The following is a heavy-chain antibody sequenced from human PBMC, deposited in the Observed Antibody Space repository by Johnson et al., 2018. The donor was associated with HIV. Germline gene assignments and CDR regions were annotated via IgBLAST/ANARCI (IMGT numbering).Heavy chain of an antibody. V-gene: IGHV3-64*01. CDR3: ARGDNYYDSSGYYFAFDI. CDR1: GFTFSNYA. D-gene: IGHD3-22*01. CDR2: ISSNGGRT. J-gene: IGHJ3*02. Sequence: MLLVESGGGVVQPGGSLRLSCAASGFTFSNYAMHWVRQAPGKGLEYVSAISSNGGRTYYANSVKGRFTISRDNSKNTLYLQMGSLRAEDMAVYYCARGDNYYDSSGYYFAFDIWGQGTMVTVSS.